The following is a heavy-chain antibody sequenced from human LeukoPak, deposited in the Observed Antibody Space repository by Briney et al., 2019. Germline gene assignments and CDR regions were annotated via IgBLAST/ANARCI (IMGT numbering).Heavy chain of an antibody. D-gene: IGHD5-18*01. Sequence: SVKVSCKASGGTFSSYAISWVRQAPGQGLEWMGRIIPILGTANYAQKFQGRVTITTDESTSTAYMELSSLRSEDTDVYYCARPRREYSYVYVSNNFDYWGQEPLVPVSS. V-gene: IGHV1-69*05. J-gene: IGHJ4*02. CDR3: ARPRREYSYVYVSNNFDY. CDR1: GGTFSSYA. CDR2: IIPILGTA.